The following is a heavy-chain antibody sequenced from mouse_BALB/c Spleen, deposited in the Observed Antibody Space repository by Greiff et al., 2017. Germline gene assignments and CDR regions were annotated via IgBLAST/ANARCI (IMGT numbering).Heavy chain of an antibody. CDR2: ISSGSSTI. Sequence: EVKLVESGGGLVQPGGSRKLSCAASGFTFSSFGMHWVRQAPEKGLEWVAYISSGSSTIYYADTVKGRFTISRDNPKNTLFLQMTSLRSEDTAMYYCARSGKDYWGQGTTLTVSS. V-gene: IGHV5-17*02. CDR3: ARSGKDY. J-gene: IGHJ2*01. CDR1: GFTFSSFG. D-gene: IGHD1-3*01.